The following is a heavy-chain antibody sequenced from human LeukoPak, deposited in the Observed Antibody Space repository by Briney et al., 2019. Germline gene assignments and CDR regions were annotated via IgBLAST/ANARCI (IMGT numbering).Heavy chain of an antibody. Sequence: PGGSLRLSCAASGFTFSSYGMHWVRQAPGKGLEWVAFIRYDGSNKYYADSVKGRFTISRDNSKKTLSLQMNNLRVDDTAVYYCARVQFQWFDPWGPGTLVTVSS. V-gene: IGHV3-30*02. CDR2: IRYDGSNK. J-gene: IGHJ5*02. CDR3: ARVQFQWFDP. CDR1: GFTFSSYG. D-gene: IGHD6-19*01.